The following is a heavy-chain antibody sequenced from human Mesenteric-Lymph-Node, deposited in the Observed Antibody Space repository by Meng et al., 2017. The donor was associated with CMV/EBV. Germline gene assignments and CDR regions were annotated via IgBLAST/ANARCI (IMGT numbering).Heavy chain of an antibody. V-gene: IGHV1-2*02. J-gene: IGHJ4*02. CDR1: GGTFSSYA. CDR2: INPNSGGT. Sequence: ASVKVSCKASGGTFSSYAISWVRQAPGQGLEWMGWINPNSGGTNYAQKFQGRVTMTRDTSISTAYMELSRLRSDDTAVYYCARGYNWNYPADYWGQGTLVTVSS. CDR3: ARGYNWNYPADY. D-gene: IGHD1-7*01.